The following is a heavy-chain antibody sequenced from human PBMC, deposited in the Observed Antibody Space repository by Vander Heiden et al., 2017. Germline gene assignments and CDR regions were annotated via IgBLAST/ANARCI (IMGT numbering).Heavy chain of an antibody. CDR2: ISYHGNDK. D-gene: IGHD6-13*01. CDR3: AKDTEHLVLSHWYFDL. V-gene: IGHV3-30*10. CDR1: GFTFSNYA. Sequence: QGQLVESGGGVVQPGRSLRLSCAASGFTFSNYAMHWVRQAPGKGLEWVSLISYHGNDKYYRDSVKDRFTVSRDNSNNTLYLQMNSLRPDDTAVYFCAKDTEHLVLSHWYFDLWGRGTRVIVSS. J-gene: IGHJ2*01.